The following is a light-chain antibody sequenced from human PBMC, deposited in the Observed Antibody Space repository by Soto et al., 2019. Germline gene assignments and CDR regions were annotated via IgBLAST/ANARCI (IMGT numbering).Light chain of an antibody. V-gene: IGKV3-20*01. Sequence: DIALTQSPGTLSLSPGARAILSCRASQSVNSGSLAWYQQRPGQAPRLPIYGATIRATGIPDKFRGSGSGTDFTLTISRLEPEEFAVYYCQQYGSSVRTFGKGTKVEIK. CDR3: QQYGSSVRT. CDR2: GAT. CDR1: QSVNSGS. J-gene: IGKJ1*01.